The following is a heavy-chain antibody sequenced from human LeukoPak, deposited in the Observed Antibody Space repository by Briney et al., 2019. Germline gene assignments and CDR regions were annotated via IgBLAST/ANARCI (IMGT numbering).Heavy chain of an antibody. J-gene: IGHJ4*02. CDR2: FVPLFATT. CDR1: GGTFSSYA. V-gene: IGHV1-69*13. D-gene: IGHD2-8*01. CDR3: TRGYAIGIRNQDSDS. Sequence: ASVKVSCKPSGGTFSSYAISWVRQAPGQGLEWMGGFVPLFATTTYAQKFQGRVTITADESSRTAYMDLSSLRSEDTAVYYCTRGYAIGIRNQDSDSWGQGTLVTVSS.